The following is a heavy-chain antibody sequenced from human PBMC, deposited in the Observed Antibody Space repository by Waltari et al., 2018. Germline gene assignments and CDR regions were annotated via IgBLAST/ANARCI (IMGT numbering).Heavy chain of an antibody. J-gene: IGHJ6*03. CDR3: ARVAAGRFFRDYYYYMDV. D-gene: IGHD6-13*01. V-gene: IGHV4-4*07. CDR1: GGSISSYY. Sequence: QVQLQESGPGLVKPSETLSLTCTVSGGSISSYYWSWIRQPAGKGLEWIGRIYTSGSTNYNPSRKSRVTMSVDTSKNQFSLKLSSVTAADTAVYYCARVAAGRFFRDYYYYMDVWGKGTTVTISS. CDR2: IYTSGST.